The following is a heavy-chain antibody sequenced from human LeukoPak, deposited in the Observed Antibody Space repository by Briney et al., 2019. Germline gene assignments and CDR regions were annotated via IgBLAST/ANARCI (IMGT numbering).Heavy chain of an antibody. V-gene: IGHV3-23*01. J-gene: IGHJ5*02. D-gene: IGHD6-19*01. CDR3: AKGSGSGWYGWFAP. CDR2: IEASGRAT. CDR1: GFIFSDYA. Sequence: GASLRLSCAAAGFIFSDYAMYFLQQAAEEGLEFVSSIEASGRATYYADSVKDRFTISRDNSKNTFYLQMNRLRADDTAVYYCAKGSGSGWYGWFAPWGQGTLVTVSS.